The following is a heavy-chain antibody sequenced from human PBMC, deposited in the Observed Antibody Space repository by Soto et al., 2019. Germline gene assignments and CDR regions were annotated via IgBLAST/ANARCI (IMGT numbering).Heavy chain of an antibody. D-gene: IGHD4-17*01. J-gene: IGHJ6*02. CDR1: GFTFSSYA. CDR3: AKDIHGDYVYYYYGMDV. CDR2: ISGSGGST. Sequence: GGSLRLSCAASGFTFSSYAMSWVRQAPGKGLEWVSAISGSGGSTYYADSVKGRFTISRDNSKNTLYLQMNSLRAEDTAVYYCAKDIHGDYVYYYYGMDVWGQGTTVTVSS. V-gene: IGHV3-23*01.